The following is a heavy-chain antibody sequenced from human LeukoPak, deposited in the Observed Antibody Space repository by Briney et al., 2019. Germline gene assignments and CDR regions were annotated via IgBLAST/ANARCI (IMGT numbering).Heavy chain of an antibody. CDR1: GYTFTSYY. J-gene: IGHJ3*01. Sequence: ASVKVSCKASGYTFTSYYMHWVRQAPGQGLEWMGIINPSGGSTSYAQKFQDRVTMTRDTSTSTVYMELSSLRSDDTGVYYCAADSQNFLIVPGANTFDLWGQGTMVTVSS. D-gene: IGHD4/OR15-4a*01. CDR3: AADSQNFLIVPGANTFDL. V-gene: IGHV1-46*01. CDR2: INPSGGST.